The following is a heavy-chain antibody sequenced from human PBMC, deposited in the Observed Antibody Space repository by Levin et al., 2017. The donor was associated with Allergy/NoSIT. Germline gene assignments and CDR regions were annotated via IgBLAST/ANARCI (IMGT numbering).Heavy chain of an antibody. CDR1: GGTFSSYA. D-gene: IGHD3-3*01. CDR3: ARVSRFLEWLLKPRGYYDYYMDV. CDR2: IIPIFGTA. Sequence: ASVKVSCKASGGTFSSYAISWVRQAPGQGLEWMGGIIPIFGTANYAQKFQGRVTITADESTSTAYMELSSLRSEDTAVYYCARVSRFLEWLLKPRGYYDYYMDVWGKGTTVTVSS. J-gene: IGHJ6*03. V-gene: IGHV1-69*13.